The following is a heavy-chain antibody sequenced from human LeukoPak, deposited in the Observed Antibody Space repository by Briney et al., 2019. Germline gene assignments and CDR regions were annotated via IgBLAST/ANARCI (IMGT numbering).Heavy chain of an antibody. CDR1: GFIVNNLY. J-gene: IGHJ4*02. Sequence: GRSLRLSCAAAGFIVNNLYMNWVRQAPGKGLEWVSIIYRSGDTYYGDSVKGRFTISRDSSKDTLHRQMNSLRVEDTAIYYCAGAEYYGSSIDYWGQGTLVTVSS. D-gene: IGHD3-16*01. CDR2: IYRSGDT. V-gene: IGHV3-53*01. CDR3: AGAEYYGSSIDY.